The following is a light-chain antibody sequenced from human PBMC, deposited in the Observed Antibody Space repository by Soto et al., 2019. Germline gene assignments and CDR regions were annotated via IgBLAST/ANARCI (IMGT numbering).Light chain of an antibody. V-gene: IGLV1-51*01. Sequence: QSVLTQPPSVSAAPGQKFTISFSGTSSNIGRNYVAWYQQLPGTAPKLLMYDNDKRPSGIPDRFSGSKSGTSATLGITGLQTGYEVDYYCGTWDSSLSAAVVFGEGTKLTV. CDR1: SSNIGRNY. CDR2: DND. CDR3: GTWDSSLSAAVV. J-gene: IGLJ2*01.